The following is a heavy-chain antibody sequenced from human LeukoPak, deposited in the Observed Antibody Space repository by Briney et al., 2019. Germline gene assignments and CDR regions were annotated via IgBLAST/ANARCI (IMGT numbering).Heavy chain of an antibody. J-gene: IGHJ4*02. CDR1: GRTFSSYA. CDR3: ARVSGNSGYYVDY. Sequence: SGKVSCKASGRTFSSYAISWVRQAPGQGLEWMGRIIPIFGTANYAQKFQGRVTITTDESTSTAYMELSSLRSEDTAVYYCARVSGNSGYYVDYWVQGTLVTVSS. D-gene: IGHD3-22*01. CDR2: IIPIFGTA. V-gene: IGHV1-69*05.